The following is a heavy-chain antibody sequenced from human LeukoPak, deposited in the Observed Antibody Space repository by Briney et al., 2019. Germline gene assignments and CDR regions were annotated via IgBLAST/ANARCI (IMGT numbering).Heavy chain of an antibody. CDR1: GGTFISYA. CDR2: IIPIFGTA. Sequence: GAPVKVSCKASGGTFISYAISWVRQAPGQGLEWMGGIIPIFGTANYAQKFQGRVTITADESTSTAYMELSSLRSEDTAVYYCARADNSAPRWGYYYYGMDVWGQGTTVTVSS. D-gene: IGHD1-20*01. CDR3: ARADNSAPRWGYYYYGMDV. J-gene: IGHJ6*02. V-gene: IGHV1-69*13.